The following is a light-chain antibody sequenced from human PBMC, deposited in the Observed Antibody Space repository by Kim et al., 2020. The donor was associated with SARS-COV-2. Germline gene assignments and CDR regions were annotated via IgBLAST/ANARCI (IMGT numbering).Light chain of an antibody. CDR3: HVWDSSSDHPDWV. CDR2: YAR. V-gene: IGLV3-21*04. Sequence: GKSAGMTWRGINIGSKSGRWDQLTPRQAAWLVLYYARDRSSGIPERFSGSNSGTSATLTISRVEAGDEADYYCHVWDSSSDHPDWVFGGGTQLTVL. J-gene: IGLJ3*02. CDR1: NIGSKS.